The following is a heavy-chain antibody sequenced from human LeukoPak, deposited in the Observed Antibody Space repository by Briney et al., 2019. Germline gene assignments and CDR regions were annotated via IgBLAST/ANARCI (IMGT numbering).Heavy chain of an antibody. CDR1: GFTFSSYG. D-gene: IGHD2-2*01. CDR3: AKIQLPKRYYYYGMDV. J-gene: IGHJ6*02. V-gene: IGHV3-30*18. CDR2: ISYDGSNK. Sequence: GGSLRLSCAASGFTFSSYGMHWVRQAPGKGLEWVAVISYDGSNKYYADSVKGRFTISRDNSKNTLYLQMNSLRAEDTAMYYCAKIQLPKRYYYYGMDVWGQGTTVTVSS.